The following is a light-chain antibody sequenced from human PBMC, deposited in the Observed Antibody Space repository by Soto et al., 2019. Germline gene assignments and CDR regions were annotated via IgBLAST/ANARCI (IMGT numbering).Light chain of an antibody. CDR2: EVS. J-gene: IGLJ2*01. CDR1: SSDVGGYNY. Sequence: QSALTQPASVSGSPGQSITISCTGTSSDVGGYNYVSWYQQHPGKAPKLMIYEVSNRPLGVSNRFSGSKSGSTASLTISGLQAEDEADYYCSSFSTTTSPHVLFGGGTKLTVL. V-gene: IGLV2-14*01. CDR3: SSFSTTTSPHVL.